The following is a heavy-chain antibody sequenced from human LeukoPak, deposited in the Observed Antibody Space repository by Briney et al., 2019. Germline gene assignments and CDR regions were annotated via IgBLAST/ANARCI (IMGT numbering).Heavy chain of an antibody. D-gene: IGHD6-13*01. V-gene: IGHV4-34*01. J-gene: IGHJ4*02. CDR3: ARASYSSSWYGYYFDY. CDR1: GGSFSGYY. Sequence: PSETLSLTCAVYGGSFSGYYWSWIRQPPGKGLEWIGEINHSGSTNYNPSLKSRVTISVDTSKNQFSLKLSSVTAADTAVYYCARASYSSSWYGYYFDYWGQGTLVTVSS. CDR2: INHSGST.